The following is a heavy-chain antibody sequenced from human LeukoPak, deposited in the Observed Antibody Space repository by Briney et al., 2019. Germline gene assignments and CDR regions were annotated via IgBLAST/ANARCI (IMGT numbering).Heavy chain of an antibody. CDR1: GYTFTGYY. J-gene: IGHJ4*02. CDR3: AREGEIGYDLSDY. Sequence: ASVNVSCTSSGYTFTGYYMNWVRQAPGQGLEWMGIINPSGGSTSYAQKVQGRVTVTRDTSTSTVYMELSSLRSEDTAMYYCAREGEIGYDLSDYWGQGTLVTVSS. CDR2: INPSGGST. D-gene: IGHD5-12*01. V-gene: IGHV1-46*01.